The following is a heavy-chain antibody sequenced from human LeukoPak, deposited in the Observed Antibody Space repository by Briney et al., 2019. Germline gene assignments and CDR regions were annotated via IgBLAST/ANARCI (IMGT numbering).Heavy chain of an antibody. CDR1: GGSISSSSYY. J-gene: IGHJ3*02. V-gene: IGHV4-39*07. CDR2: IYYSGST. Sequence: PSETLSLTCTVSGGSISSSSYYWGWIRQPPGKGLEWIGSIYYSGSTYYNPSLKSRVTISVDTSKNQFSLKLSSVTAADTAVYFCARNQGGPWGPTEVFDIWGQGTMVIVSS. CDR3: ARNQGGPWGPTEVFDI. D-gene: IGHD3-16*01.